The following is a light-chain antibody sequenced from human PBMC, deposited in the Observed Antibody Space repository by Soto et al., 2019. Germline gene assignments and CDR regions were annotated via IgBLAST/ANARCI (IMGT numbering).Light chain of an antibody. CDR1: SSDVGGYNY. J-gene: IGLJ1*01. V-gene: IGLV2-8*01. Sequence: QSVLTQPPSASGSPGQSVTISCTGTSSDVGGYNYVSWYQQHPGKAPKLIIFDVTKRPSGVPDRFSASKSGNTASLTVSGLQAEDEADYYCSSYAGSTNSRYVFGTGTKLTVL. CDR3: SSYAGSTNSRYV. CDR2: DVT.